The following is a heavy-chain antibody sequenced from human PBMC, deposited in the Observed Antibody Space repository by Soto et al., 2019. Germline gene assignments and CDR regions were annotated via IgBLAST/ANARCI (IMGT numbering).Heavy chain of an antibody. Sequence: PSETLSLTCAVSGGSISSGGYSWSWIRQPPGKGLEWIGYIYHSGSTYYNPSLKSRVTISVDTSKNQFSLKLSSVTAADTAVYYCARQKDSSGYYGMDVWGQGTTVTVSS. D-gene: IGHD3-22*01. CDR1: GGSISSGGYS. CDR3: ARQKDSSGYYGMDV. CDR2: IYHSGST. J-gene: IGHJ6*02. V-gene: IGHV4-30-2*01.